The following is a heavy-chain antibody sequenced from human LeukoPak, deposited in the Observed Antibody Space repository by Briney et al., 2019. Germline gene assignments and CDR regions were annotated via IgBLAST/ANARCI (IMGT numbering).Heavy chain of an antibody. J-gene: IGHJ6*03. CDR3: AKGLRTGVGPYMGYHYYMDV. V-gene: IGHV3-23*01. D-gene: IGHD3-16*01. CDR2: INDNGAGT. CDR1: GFTFSSYA. Sequence: GGSLRLSCAASGFTFSSYAMSWVRQAPGKGLKWVSTINDNGAGTYYADSVKGRSTISRDNSYNTVSLQMYSLRDEDTGVYYCAKGLRTGVGPYMGYHYYMDVWGKGATVTVSS.